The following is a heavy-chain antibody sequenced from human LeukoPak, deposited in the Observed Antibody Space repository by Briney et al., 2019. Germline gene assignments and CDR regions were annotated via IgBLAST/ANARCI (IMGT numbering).Heavy chain of an antibody. CDR2: ISWNSGSI. V-gene: IGHV3-9*01. J-gene: IGHJ4*02. CDR1: GFTFDDYA. Sequence: PGRSLRLSCAASGFTFDDYAMHWVRQAPGKGLEWVSGISWNSGSIGYVDSVKGRFTISRDNAKNSLYLQMNSLRAEDTALYYCAKDSSYGSGSYWLYFDYWGQGTLVTVSS. D-gene: IGHD3-10*01. CDR3: AKDSSYGSGSYWLYFDY.